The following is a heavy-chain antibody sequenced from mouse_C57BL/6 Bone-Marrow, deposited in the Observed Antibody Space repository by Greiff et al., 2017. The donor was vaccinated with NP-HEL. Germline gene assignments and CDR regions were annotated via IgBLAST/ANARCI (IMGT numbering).Heavy chain of an antibody. D-gene: IGHD4-1*01. Sequence: QVQLQQSGPGLVAPSQSLSITCTVSGFSLTSYGVHWVRQPPGKGLEWLVVIWSDGSTTYNSALKSRLSISKDNSKSQVFLKMNSLQTDDTAMYYCARQTGFEYYYAMDYWGQGTSVTVSS. CDR3: ARQTGFEYYYAMDY. J-gene: IGHJ4*01. CDR1: GFSLTSYG. V-gene: IGHV2-6*03. CDR2: IWSDGST.